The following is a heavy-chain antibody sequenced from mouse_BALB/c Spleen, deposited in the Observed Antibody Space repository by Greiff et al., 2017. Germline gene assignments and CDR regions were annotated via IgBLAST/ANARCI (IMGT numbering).Heavy chain of an antibody. CDR3: ARCYYGYAMDY. CDR2: ISNGGGST. J-gene: IGHJ4*01. CDR1: GFTFSSYT. V-gene: IGHV5-12-2*01. Sequence: EVKLVESGGGLVQPGGSLKLSCAASGFTFSSYTMSWVRQTPEKRLEWVAYISNGGGSTYYPDTVKGRFTISRDNAKNTLYLQMSSLKSEDTAMYYCARCYYGYAMDYWGQGTSVTVSS. D-gene: IGHD2-1*01.